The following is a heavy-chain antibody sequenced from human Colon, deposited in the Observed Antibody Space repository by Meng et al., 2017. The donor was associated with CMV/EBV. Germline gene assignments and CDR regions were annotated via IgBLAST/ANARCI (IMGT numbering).Heavy chain of an antibody. Sequence: GESLKISCAASGFTFSGSAMHWVRQASGKGLEWVGRIRSKANSYATAYAASVKGRFTISRDDSKNTAYLQMNSLKTEDTAVYYCTRLVGAFDIGGQGTTVTVSS. J-gene: IGHJ3*02. V-gene: IGHV3-73*01. CDR3: TRLVGAFDI. CDR1: GFTFSGSA. D-gene: IGHD1-26*01. CDR2: IRSKANSYAT.